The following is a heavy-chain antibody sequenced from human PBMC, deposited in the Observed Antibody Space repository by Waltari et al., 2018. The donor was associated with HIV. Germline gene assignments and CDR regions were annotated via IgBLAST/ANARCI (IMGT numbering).Heavy chain of an antibody. V-gene: IGHV4-38-2*01. CDR2: ICHSGST. D-gene: IGHD6-19*01. CDR3: ARGQGLGTFDC. Sequence: QVQLQESGPGLVKSSETLSLTCAVSGYSISSGYYWGWIRQPPGKGLEWIGIICHSGSTYCNPSLKSRVTISADTSNSQFSLKVSSVTAADTAVYYCARGQGLGTFDCWGQGTLVTVSS. J-gene: IGHJ4*02. CDR1: GYSISSGYY.